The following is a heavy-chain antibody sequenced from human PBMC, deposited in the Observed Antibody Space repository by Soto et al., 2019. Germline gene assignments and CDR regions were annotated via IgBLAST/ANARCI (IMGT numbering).Heavy chain of an antibody. V-gene: IGHV3-9*01. CDR3: AKDSHSDLITRGGVY. J-gene: IGHJ4*02. D-gene: IGHD1-26*01. Sequence: EVQLVESGGDLVQPGRSLRLSCATSGFTFDDYTMHWVRQAPGKGLEWVSGISWNGNAIGYGDSVKGRFTISRDNAKNSLYLQMNNLGPEDTAFYYCAKDSHSDLITRGGVYWGQGTLVTVSS. CDR2: ISWNGNAI. CDR1: GFTFDDYT.